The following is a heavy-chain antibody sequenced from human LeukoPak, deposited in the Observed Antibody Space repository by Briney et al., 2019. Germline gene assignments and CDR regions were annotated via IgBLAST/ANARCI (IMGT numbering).Heavy chain of an antibody. J-gene: IGHJ4*02. CDR2: ISYDGSNK. V-gene: IGHV3-30*18. Sequence: PGGSLRLSCAASGFTFSNYGTHWVRQAPGKGLEWVAVISYDGSNKYYADSVKGRFTISRDNSKNTLYLQMNSLRAEDTAVYYCAKDYRSLYDILTGHLDYWGQGTLVTVSS. CDR1: GFTFSNYG. CDR3: AKDYRSLYDILTGHLDY. D-gene: IGHD3-9*01.